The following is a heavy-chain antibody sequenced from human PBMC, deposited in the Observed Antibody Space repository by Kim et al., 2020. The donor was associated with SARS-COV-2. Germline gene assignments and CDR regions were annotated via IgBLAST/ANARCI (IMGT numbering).Heavy chain of an antibody. CDR3: ARASSYYVIDY. Sequence: SETLSLTCTASGGSISSYYWSWVRQPPGKGLEWIGYIFNSGRTNYNPSLKSRLTISVDTSKNQFSLKLSSVTAADTAMYFCARASSYYVIDYWGQGTLVTVSS. CDR2: IFNSGRT. V-gene: IGHV4-59*13. CDR1: GGSISSYY. D-gene: IGHD1-26*01. J-gene: IGHJ4*02.